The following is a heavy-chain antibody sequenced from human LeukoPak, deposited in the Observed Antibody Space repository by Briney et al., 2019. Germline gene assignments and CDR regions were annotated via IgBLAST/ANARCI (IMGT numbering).Heavy chain of an antibody. J-gene: IGHJ4*02. CDR3: ARRANGWYPIDY. V-gene: IGHV4-59*08. D-gene: IGHD6-19*01. CDR1: DGSISGNY. CDR2: IYYTGST. Sequence: SETLSLTCTVSDGSISGNYWNWIRQPPGKSLEWIGYIYYTGSTNYNPSLKSRVTISLDTSKNQFSLQLSSVTAADTAVYYCARRANGWYPIDYWGQGTLVTVSS.